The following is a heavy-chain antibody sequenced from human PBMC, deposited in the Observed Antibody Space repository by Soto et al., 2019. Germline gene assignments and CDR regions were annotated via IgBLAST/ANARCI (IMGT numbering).Heavy chain of an antibody. Sequence: GGTLRLSCAASGFTFSAYNMNWVRQPPGKGLEWVSSITSSSSSIYYADSLKGRFTISRDNAKNSMYLQMNSLRAEDTAVYYFASHYGDNRWFHPWGQAPLVTFS. CDR3: ASHYGDNRWFHP. CDR1: GFTFSAYN. J-gene: IGHJ5*02. V-gene: IGHV3-21*06. D-gene: IGHD4-17*01. CDR2: ITSSSSSI.